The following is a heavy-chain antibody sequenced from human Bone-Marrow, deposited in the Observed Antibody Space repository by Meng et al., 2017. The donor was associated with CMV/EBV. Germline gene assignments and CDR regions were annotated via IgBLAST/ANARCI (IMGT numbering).Heavy chain of an antibody. CDR1: GFAFNDCG. J-gene: IGHJ4*02. V-gene: IGHV3-7*01. CDR2: IKQDGSEK. CDR3: ARDLFDY. Sequence: GGSLRLSCEASGFAFNDCGMHWVRQAPGKGLEWVANIKQDGSEKYYVDSVKGRFTISRDNAKNSLYLQMSTLRAEDTAVYYCARDLFDYWGQGTLVTVSS.